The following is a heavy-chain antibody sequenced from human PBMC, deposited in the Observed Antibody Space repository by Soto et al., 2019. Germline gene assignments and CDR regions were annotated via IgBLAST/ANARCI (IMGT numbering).Heavy chain of an antibody. V-gene: IGHV3-33*01. CDR1: GFTFSSYG. CDR3: ARGVAAAGADAFDI. D-gene: IGHD6-13*01. Sequence: QVQLVESGGGVVQPGRSLRLSCAASGFTFSSYGMHWVRQAPGKGLEWVAVIWYDGSNKYYADSVKGRFTISRDNSKNTLYLQMNSLRAEDTAVYYCARGVAAAGADAFDIWGQGTMVTGSS. J-gene: IGHJ3*02. CDR2: IWYDGSNK.